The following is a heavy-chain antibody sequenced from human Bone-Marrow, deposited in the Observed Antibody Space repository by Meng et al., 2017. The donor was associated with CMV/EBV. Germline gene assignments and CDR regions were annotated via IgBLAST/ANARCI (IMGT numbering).Heavy chain of an antibody. Sequence: SETLSLTCTVSGGSISSSSYYWGWIRQPPGTGLEWIGSIYYSGSTYYNPSLKSRVTISVDTSKNQFSLKLSSVTAADTAVYYCARIYLDYDFWSGYENYYGMDVWGQGTTVTVSS. D-gene: IGHD3-3*01. CDR2: IYYSGST. J-gene: IGHJ6*02. V-gene: IGHV4-39*01. CDR3: ARIYLDYDFWSGYENYYGMDV. CDR1: GGSISSSSYY.